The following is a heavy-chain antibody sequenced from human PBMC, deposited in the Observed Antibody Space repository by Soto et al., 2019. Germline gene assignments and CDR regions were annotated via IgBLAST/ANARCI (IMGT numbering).Heavy chain of an antibody. D-gene: IGHD1-26*01. Sequence: GGSLRLSCAASGFTFSSYAMSWVRQAPGKGLEWVSAISGSGGSTYYADSVKGRFTISRDNSKNTLYLQMNSLRAEDTAVYYCAKDWDHYYYYYMDVWGKGTTXTVSS. CDR2: ISGSGGST. CDR3: AKDWDHYYYYYMDV. CDR1: GFTFSSYA. V-gene: IGHV3-23*01. J-gene: IGHJ6*03.